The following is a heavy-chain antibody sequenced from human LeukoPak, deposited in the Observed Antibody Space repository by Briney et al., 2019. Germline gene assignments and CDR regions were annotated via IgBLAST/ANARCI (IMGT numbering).Heavy chain of an antibody. J-gene: IGHJ3*02. Sequence: PGGSLRLSCAASGFTFSSYAMSWVRQAPGKGLEWVSASSGSGGSTYYADSVKGRFTISRDNSKNTLYLQMNSLRAEDTAVYYCAKDIVVVPAAMGAFDIWGQGTMVTVSS. CDR3: AKDIVVVPAAMGAFDI. CDR2: SSGSGGST. D-gene: IGHD2-2*01. V-gene: IGHV3-23*01. CDR1: GFTFSSYA.